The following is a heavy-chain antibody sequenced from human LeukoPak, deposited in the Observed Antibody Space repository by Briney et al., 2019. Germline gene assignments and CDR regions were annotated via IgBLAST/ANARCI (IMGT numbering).Heavy chain of an antibody. CDR2: IKHDGSDK. Sequence: GGSLRLSCAASGFTFSNFWMSWVRQAPGKGLEWVANIKHDGSDKYYVSSVRGRFTISRDNAKNSLYLQMNGLRAEDTAVYYCARELTNEGFDYWGQGTLVTVSS. V-gene: IGHV3-7*01. CDR3: ARELTNEGFDY. D-gene: IGHD1-1*01. J-gene: IGHJ4*02. CDR1: GFTFSNFW.